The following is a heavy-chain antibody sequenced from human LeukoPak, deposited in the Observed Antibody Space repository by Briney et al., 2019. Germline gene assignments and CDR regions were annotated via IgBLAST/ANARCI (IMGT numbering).Heavy chain of an antibody. Sequence: GSLRLSCSASGFIFSNYWMSWLRQAPGKGLEWVANIRQEGIKKNYVDPVEGRFTISRDNAQNSVYLQMTSLRAEDTAVYYCATDTGHGYFESWGQGTLVTVSS. CDR2: IRQEGIKK. J-gene: IGHJ4*02. V-gene: IGHV3-7*01. CDR3: ATDTGHGYFES. D-gene: IGHD4-17*01. CDR1: GFIFSNYW.